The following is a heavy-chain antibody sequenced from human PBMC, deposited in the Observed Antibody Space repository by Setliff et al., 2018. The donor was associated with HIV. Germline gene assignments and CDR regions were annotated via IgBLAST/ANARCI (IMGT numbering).Heavy chain of an antibody. D-gene: IGHD1-26*01. J-gene: IGHJ4*02. CDR1: GYTFTSYY. CDR3: ARDSNFGGIVTPWDY. Sequence: ASVKVSCKASGYTFTSYYIHWVRQAPGQGLEWMGRINPSGGSTSYAQKFQGRVTMTRDTSTSTAYIELRSLRSDDTAVYYCARDSNFGGIVTPWDYWGQGTLVTVSS. CDR2: INPSGGST. V-gene: IGHV1-46*01.